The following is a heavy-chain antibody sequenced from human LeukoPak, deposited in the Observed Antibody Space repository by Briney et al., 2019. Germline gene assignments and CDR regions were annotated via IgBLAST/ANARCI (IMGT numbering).Heavy chain of an antibody. CDR1: GFSLSSYW. CDR2: INSDGSTT. D-gene: IGHD6-13*01. Sequence: PGGSLRLSCAPSGFSLSSYWMHWVRQAPGKGLVWVSRINSDGSTTNYADSVKGRFTISRDNAKNTLYLQMNSLRAEDTAVYYCARRQYRSSWYYFDCWGQGTLVTVSS. CDR3: ARRQYRSSWYYFDC. V-gene: IGHV3-74*01. J-gene: IGHJ4*02.